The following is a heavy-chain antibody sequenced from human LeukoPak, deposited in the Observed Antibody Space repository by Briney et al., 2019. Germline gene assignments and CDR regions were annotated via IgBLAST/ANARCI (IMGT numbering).Heavy chain of an antibody. D-gene: IGHD1-26*01. CDR1: GFSFGTYG. CDR3: AKDRGGGSYPLYFDY. V-gene: IGHV3-30*18. Sequence: GGSLRLTCPASGFSFGTYGMNWVRQPPGKGLEWVALISYGGTFKYYADSVKGRFTVSRDNSESTLYLQMNSLRPDDTAVYYCAKDRGGGSYPLYFDYWGQGTLVTVSS. CDR2: ISYGGTFK. J-gene: IGHJ4*02.